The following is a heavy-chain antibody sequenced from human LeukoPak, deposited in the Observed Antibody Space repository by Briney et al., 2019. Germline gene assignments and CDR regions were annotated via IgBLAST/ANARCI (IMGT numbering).Heavy chain of an antibody. CDR3: ARGFRGYCSGGSPVCHFDY. Sequence: PGGSLRLSRAASGFTFSSYWMSWVRQAPGKGLEWVANIKQDGSEKYYVDSVKGRFTISRDNAKNSLYLQMNSLRAEDTAVYYCARGFRGYCSGGSPVCHFDYWGQGTLVTVSS. CDR1: GFTFSSYW. V-gene: IGHV3-7*01. J-gene: IGHJ4*02. D-gene: IGHD2-15*01. CDR2: IKQDGSEK.